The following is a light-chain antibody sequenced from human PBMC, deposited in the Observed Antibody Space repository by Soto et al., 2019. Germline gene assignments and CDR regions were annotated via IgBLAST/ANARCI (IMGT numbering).Light chain of an antibody. Sequence: QSVLTQPASVSGSPGQSITISCTGTNSDVGGYNYVSWYQQHPGKAPKLLIYDVTNRPSGISDRFSGSKSGNTASLTISGLQPEDEADYYCNSYTSSSTLVFGGGTQLTVL. V-gene: IGLV2-14*03. CDR1: NSDVGGYNY. CDR3: NSYTSSSTLV. J-gene: IGLJ2*01. CDR2: DVT.